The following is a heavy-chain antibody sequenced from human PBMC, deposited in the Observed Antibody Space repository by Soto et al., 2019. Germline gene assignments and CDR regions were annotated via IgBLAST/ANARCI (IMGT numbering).Heavy chain of an antibody. CDR3: AREPTYCTNGVCYLGDYYYYYLDV. Sequence: GASVKVSCKASGYTFTSYGISWVRQAPGQGLEWMGWINAYNGNTNYAQKLQGRVTMTTDTSTSTAYMELRSLRSDDTAVYYCAREPTYCTNGVCYLGDYYYYYLDVWGKGTTVTVSS. V-gene: IGHV1-18*01. CDR1: GYTFTSYG. J-gene: IGHJ6*03. D-gene: IGHD2-8*01. CDR2: INAYNGNT.